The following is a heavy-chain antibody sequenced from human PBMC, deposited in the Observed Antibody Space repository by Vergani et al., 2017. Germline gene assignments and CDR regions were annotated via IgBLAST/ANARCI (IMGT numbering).Heavy chain of an antibody. CDR1: GFTFSSYG. CDR2: IWYDGSNK. Sequence: QVQLVESGGGVVQPGRSLSLSCPASGFTFSSYGMHLVRQAPGKGLEWVAVIWYDGSNKYYADSVKGRLTISRDNSKNTLYLQMNSLRAEDTAVYYCARSEVGGAYYMDVWGKGTTVTVSS. D-gene: IGHD2-15*01. V-gene: IGHV3-33*01. J-gene: IGHJ6*03. CDR3: ARSEVGGAYYMDV.